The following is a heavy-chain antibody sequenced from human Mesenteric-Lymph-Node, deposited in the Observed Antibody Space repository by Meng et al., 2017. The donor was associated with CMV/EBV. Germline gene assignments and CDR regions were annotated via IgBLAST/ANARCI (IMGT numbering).Heavy chain of an antibody. D-gene: IGHD1-20*01. J-gene: IGHJ4*02. CDR2: ISYDGSNK. Sequence: SWAASGFTFSSYAMHWVRQAPGKGLEWVAVISYDGSNKYYADSVKGRFTISRDNSKNTLYLQMNSLRAEDTAVYYCARDRNNWSCFDYWGQGTLVTVSS. CDR1: GFTFSSYA. V-gene: IGHV3-30-3*01. CDR3: ARDRNNWSCFDY.